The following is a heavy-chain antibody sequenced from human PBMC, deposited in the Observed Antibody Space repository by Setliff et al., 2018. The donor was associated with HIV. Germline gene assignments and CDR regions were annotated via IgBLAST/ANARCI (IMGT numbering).Heavy chain of an antibody. CDR3: ARVGDFYDSSGYYSVLDAFDI. J-gene: IGHJ3*02. Sequence: SETLSLTCAVSGYSISSGYYWGWIRQPPGKGLEWIGSIYHSGSTYNNPSLKSRVTISVDTSKNQFSLKLTSVTAADTAVYYCARVGDFYDSSGYYSVLDAFDIWGRGTMVTVSS. D-gene: IGHD3-22*01. V-gene: IGHV4-38-2*01. CDR2: IYHSGST. CDR1: GYSISSGYY.